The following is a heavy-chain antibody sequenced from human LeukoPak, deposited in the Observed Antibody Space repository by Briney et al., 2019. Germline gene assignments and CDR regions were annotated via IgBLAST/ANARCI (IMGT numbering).Heavy chain of an antibody. D-gene: IGHD7-27*01. CDR1: GSSFSDHY. CDR3: TRDPRLGDY. J-gene: IGHJ4*02. Sequence: GGSLRLSCAASGSSFSDHYMSWIRQAPGQGLEWVSYISNTGSTTNYVDSVKGRFIISRDNAQNSLYLQMNSLRVEDTAVYYCTRDPRLGDYWGQGTLVTVSS. CDR2: ISNTGSTT. V-gene: IGHV3-11*04.